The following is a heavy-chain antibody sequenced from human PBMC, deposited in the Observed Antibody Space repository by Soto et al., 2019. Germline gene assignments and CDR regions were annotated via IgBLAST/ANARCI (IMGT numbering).Heavy chain of an antibody. CDR1: GVSISSGGYY. CDR3: ARVCGGDCHYGMDV. CDR2: IYYSGST. D-gene: IGHD2-21*02. Sequence: SETLSLTCTASGVSISSGGYYWSWIRQHPGKGLEWIGYIYYSGSTYYNPSRKCRVTISVDTSKNQFSLKLSSVSAADTAVYYCARVCGGDCHYGMDVWGQGTTVT. J-gene: IGHJ6*02. V-gene: IGHV4-31*02.